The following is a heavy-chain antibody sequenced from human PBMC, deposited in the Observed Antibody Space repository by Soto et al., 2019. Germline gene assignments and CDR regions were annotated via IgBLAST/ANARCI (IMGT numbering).Heavy chain of an antibody. D-gene: IGHD3-16*01. J-gene: IGHJ5*02. Sequence: QVQLQESGPGLVKPSQTLSLTCTVSGGSISSGGYYWSWIRQHPGKGLEWIGYIYYSGSTYYNPSXXSXVXXSVDTSKNQFYLKLSSVTAADTAVYYCARGVWFDPWGQGTLVTVSS. V-gene: IGHV4-31*01. CDR3: ARGVWFDP. CDR2: IYYSGST. CDR1: GGSISSGGYY.